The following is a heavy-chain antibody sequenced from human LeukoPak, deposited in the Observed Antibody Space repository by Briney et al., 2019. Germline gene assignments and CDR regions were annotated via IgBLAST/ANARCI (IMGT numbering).Heavy chain of an antibody. CDR2: IWYDGSNK. Sequence: PGGSLRLSCAASGFTFSSYSMNWVRQGPGKGLEWVAVIWYDGSNKYYADSVKGRFTISRDNYKNTLYLQMNSLRAEDTAVYYCARPQKGSGSNRPDYLDYWGQGTLVTVSS. V-gene: IGHV3-33*08. CDR3: ARPQKGSGSNRPDYLDY. CDR1: GFTFSSYS. J-gene: IGHJ4*02. D-gene: IGHD3-10*01.